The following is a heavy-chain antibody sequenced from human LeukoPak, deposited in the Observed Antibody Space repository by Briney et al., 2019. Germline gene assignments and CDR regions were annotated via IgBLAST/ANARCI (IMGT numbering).Heavy chain of an antibody. Sequence: ASVKVSCKASGYTFTSYGISWVRQAPGQGLEWMGWISTYNGNTKYRQDFQGRVTMTTDTSTNTVYMELRSLRSDDTAVYYCATSLIFFGESIFHHWGQGTLVTVSS. J-gene: IGHJ4*02. CDR1: GYTFTSYG. CDR2: ISTYNGNT. D-gene: IGHD3-10*01. V-gene: IGHV1-18*01. CDR3: ATSLIFFGESIFHH.